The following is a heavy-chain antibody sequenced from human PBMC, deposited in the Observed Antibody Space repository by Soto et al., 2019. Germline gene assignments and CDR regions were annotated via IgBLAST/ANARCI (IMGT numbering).Heavy chain of an antibody. D-gene: IGHD3-10*01. CDR3: AKARVRGFGAFSDMDV. J-gene: IGHJ6*02. Sequence: QVQLVESGGGVVQPGRSLRLSCAASGFTFSSFGMHWVRQAPGKGLEWLSLISYDGSNLYHGDSVKGRFTISRDSTKNMSYKQMNSLEVDNTAVYYCAKARVRGFGAFSDMDVWGQGTTVTVSS. CDR1: GFTFSSFG. V-gene: IGHV3-30*18. CDR2: ISYDGSNL.